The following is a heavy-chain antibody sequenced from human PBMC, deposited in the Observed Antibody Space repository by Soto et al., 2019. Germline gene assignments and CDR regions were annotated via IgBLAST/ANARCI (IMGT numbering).Heavy chain of an antibody. Sequence: SETLSLTCTVSGGSISSGGYYWSWIRQHPGKGLEWIGYIYYSGSTYYNPSLKSRVTISVDTSKNQFSLKLSSVTAADSGVYYCARHARVGESLPLNYYAVDVWGQGTTVTVSS. CDR2: IYYSGST. V-gene: IGHV4-31*03. CDR1: GGSISSGGYY. J-gene: IGHJ6*02. D-gene: IGHD3-10*01. CDR3: ARHARVGESLPLNYYAVDV.